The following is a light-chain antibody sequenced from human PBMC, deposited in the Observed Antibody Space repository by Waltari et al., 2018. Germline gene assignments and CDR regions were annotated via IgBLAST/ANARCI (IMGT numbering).Light chain of an antibody. V-gene: IGKV3-20*01. CDR2: GAS. Sequence: EIVLTQSPGTLSLSPGERATLPCRASQSINSSYLAWYQQKPGQAPRPLIYGASSRATGIPDRFSGSGSGTDFTLIISRLEPEDFAVYYCQHYGSASMYTFGQGTKLEIK. CDR1: QSINSSY. CDR3: QHYGSASMYT. J-gene: IGKJ2*01.